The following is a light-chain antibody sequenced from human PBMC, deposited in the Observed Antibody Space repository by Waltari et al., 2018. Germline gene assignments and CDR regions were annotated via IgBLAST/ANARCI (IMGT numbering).Light chain of an antibody. Sequence: EIVLLQSPATLSLSHWARATLSCRASQNISVFLAWYQQKHGQSPRLLIYDAANRATGIPDRFSGSGSGTDFTLTISSLEPEDFAVYFCQQRYNWLALTFGGGTTVEIK. V-gene: IGKV3-11*01. CDR3: QQRYNWLALT. CDR2: DAA. CDR1: QNISVF. J-gene: IGKJ4*01.